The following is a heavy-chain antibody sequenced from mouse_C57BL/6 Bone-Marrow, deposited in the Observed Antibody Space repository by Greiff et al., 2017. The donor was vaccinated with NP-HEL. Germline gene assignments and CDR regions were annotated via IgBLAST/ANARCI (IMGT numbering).Heavy chain of an antibody. CDR1: GYSFTGYY. D-gene: IGHD4-1*01. J-gene: IGHJ4*01. CDR3: ARATGWAMDY. CDR2: INPSTGGT. Sequence: EVKLMESGPELVKPGASVKISCKASGYSFTGYYMNWVKQSPEKSLEWIGEINPSTGGTTYNQKFKAKATLTVDTSSSTAYMQLKSLTSEDSAVYYCARATGWAMDYWGQGTSVTVSS. V-gene: IGHV1-42*01.